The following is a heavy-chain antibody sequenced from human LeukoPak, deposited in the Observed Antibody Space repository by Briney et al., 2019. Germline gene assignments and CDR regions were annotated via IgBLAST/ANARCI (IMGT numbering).Heavy chain of an antibody. J-gene: IGHJ5*02. CDR1: GFPFSSYG. CDR3: AKDPLVRGVVSP. D-gene: IGHD3-10*01. Sequence: GGSLRLSCAASGFPFSSYGMHWVRQAPGKGLEWVAFIRYDGSNKYYADSVKGRFTISRDSSKNTVYLQMNSLSAEDTAIYYCAKDPLVRGVVSPWGQGTLVTVSS. CDR2: IRYDGSNK. V-gene: IGHV3-30*02.